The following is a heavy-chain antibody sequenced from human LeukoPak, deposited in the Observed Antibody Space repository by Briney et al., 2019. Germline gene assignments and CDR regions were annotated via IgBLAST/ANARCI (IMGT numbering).Heavy chain of an antibody. Sequence: ASVKVSCKASGYTFTGYYMHWVRQAPGQGLEWMGWINPNSGGTNYAQKFQGRVNMTRDTSISTAYMELSRLRSDDTAVYYCARDLGYCSSTSCSRDYWGQGTLVTVSS. CDR2: INPNSGGT. V-gene: IGHV1-2*02. D-gene: IGHD2-2*01. CDR1: GYTFTGYY. J-gene: IGHJ4*02. CDR3: ARDLGYCSSTSCSRDY.